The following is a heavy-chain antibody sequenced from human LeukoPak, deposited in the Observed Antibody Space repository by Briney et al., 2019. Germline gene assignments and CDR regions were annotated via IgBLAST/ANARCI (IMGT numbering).Heavy chain of an antibody. CDR1: GFTFGSYA. V-gene: IGHV3-23*01. J-gene: IGHJ4*02. CDR3: ASDRARYYYDSSGYYYADY. D-gene: IGHD3-22*01. Sequence: GGSLRLSCAASGFTFGSYAMNWVRQAPGKGLEWVSSISTTGGRTHYADSVKGRFTISRDNSKNTLYLQMNSLRAEDTAVYYCASDRARYYYDSSGYYYADYWGQGTLVTVSS. CDR2: ISTTGGRT.